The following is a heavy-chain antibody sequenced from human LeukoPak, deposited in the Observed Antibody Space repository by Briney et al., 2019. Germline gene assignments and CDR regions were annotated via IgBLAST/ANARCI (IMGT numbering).Heavy chain of an antibody. D-gene: IGHD6-13*01. CDR1: GYTFTSYD. CDR3: ARIRSFSSSWPADH. V-gene: IGHV1-8*01. CDR2: MNPNSGNT. Sequence: ASVKVSCKASGYTFTSYDINWVRQATGQGLEWMGWMNPNSGNTGYAQRFQGRVTMTRNTSISTAYVELSSLRSEDTAVYYCARIRSFSSSWPADHWGQGTLVTVSS. J-gene: IGHJ4*02.